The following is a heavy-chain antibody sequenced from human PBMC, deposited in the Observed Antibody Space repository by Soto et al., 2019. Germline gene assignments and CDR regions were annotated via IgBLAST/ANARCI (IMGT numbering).Heavy chain of an antibody. Sequence: GGSLRLSCASSGFTFSSYSMNWVRQAPGKGLEWVSSISRSSSHMYYADSVKGRFTISRDNAKNSLYLQMNSLRAEDTAVYYCARDLHDYVSFRFDPWGQGTLVTVSS. CDR2: ISRSSSHM. J-gene: IGHJ5*02. CDR3: ARDLHDYVSFRFDP. CDR1: GFTFSSYS. D-gene: IGHD3-16*01. V-gene: IGHV3-21*01.